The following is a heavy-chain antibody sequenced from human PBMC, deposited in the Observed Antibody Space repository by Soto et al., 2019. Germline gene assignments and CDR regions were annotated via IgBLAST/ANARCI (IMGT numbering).Heavy chain of an antibody. CDR3: ARRKVGIVLDAFDI. Sequence: GGSLRLSCAASGFTFSSYWMSWVRQAPGKGLEWVANIKQDGSEKYYVDSVKGRFTISRDNAKNSLYLQMNSLRAEDTAVYYCARRKVGIVLDAFDIWGQGTMVTVSS. J-gene: IGHJ3*02. CDR1: GFTFSSYW. D-gene: IGHD2-21*01. CDR2: IKQDGSEK. V-gene: IGHV3-7*03.